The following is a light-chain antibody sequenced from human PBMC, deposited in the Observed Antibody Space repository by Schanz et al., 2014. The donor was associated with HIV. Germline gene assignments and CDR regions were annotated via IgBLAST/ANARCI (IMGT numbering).Light chain of an antibody. CDR1: NSDVGNYNY. Sequence: QSVLTQPASVSGSPGQSITISCTGTNSDVGNYNYVSWYQQHPGKAPKLIIYDVTNRPSGVSSRFSGSKSANTASLTISGLQAEDEADYYCWSYGSGSYVFGSGTKLTVL. CDR3: WSYGSGSYV. CDR2: DVT. V-gene: IGLV2-14*03. J-gene: IGLJ1*01.